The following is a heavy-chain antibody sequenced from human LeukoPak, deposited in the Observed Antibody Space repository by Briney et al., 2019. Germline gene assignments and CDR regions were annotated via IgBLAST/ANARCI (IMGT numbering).Heavy chain of an antibody. CDR1: GFTFSNYA. D-gene: IGHD4-17*01. V-gene: IGHV3-33*08. CDR2: IWYDGSNK. Sequence: PGGSLRLPCAASGFTFSNYAIHWVRQAPGKGLEWVAVIWYDGSNKYYADSVKGRFTISRDNSKNTLYLQMNSLRAEDTAVYYCARLYGTYPGWFDPWGQGTLVTVSS. J-gene: IGHJ5*02. CDR3: ARLYGTYPGWFDP.